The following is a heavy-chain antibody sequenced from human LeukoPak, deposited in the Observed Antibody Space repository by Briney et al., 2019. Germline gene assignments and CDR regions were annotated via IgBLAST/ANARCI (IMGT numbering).Heavy chain of an antibody. Sequence: GSLRLSCALSGVIFTDYSSDWGRHAPAEGLEWVSSVNPTSRSIYYADAVRGRFTISRDNAKSSVFLQMNSLRAEDTAVYYCVRLRRNSDRSGYYYYYDYWGQGILVTVSS. V-gene: IGHV3-21*01. CDR3: VRLRRNSDRSGYYYYYDY. J-gene: IGHJ4*02. CDR1: GVIFTDYS. D-gene: IGHD3-22*01. CDR2: VNPTSRSI.